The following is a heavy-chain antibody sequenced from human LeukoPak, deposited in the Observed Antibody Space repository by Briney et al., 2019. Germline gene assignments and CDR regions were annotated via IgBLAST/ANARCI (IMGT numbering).Heavy chain of an antibody. D-gene: IGHD6-19*01. CDR1: GGSISSYY. Sequence: SETLSLTCTVSGGSISSYYWSWIRQPPGKGLEWIGYIYYSGSTNYNPSLKSRVTISVDTSKNQFSLKLSSVTAADTAVYYCARRTSSGWGTYYFDYWGQGTLVTVSS. J-gene: IGHJ4*02. V-gene: IGHV4-59*08. CDR3: ARRTSSGWGTYYFDY. CDR2: IYYSGST.